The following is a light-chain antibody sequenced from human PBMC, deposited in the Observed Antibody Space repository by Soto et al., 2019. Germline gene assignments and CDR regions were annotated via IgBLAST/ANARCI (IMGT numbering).Light chain of an antibody. J-gene: IGKJ1*01. Sequence: EIVLTQSPGTLSLSPGERATLSCRASQRVSSGYLGWYQQRPGQAPRLLLYGASNRAAGIPDRCSGRGSETDFTLNISRLEPEDFAVYYCQQYSSSPPLTFGQGTKEEIK. CDR3: QQYSSSPPLT. CDR2: GAS. CDR1: QRVSSGY. V-gene: IGKV3-20*01.